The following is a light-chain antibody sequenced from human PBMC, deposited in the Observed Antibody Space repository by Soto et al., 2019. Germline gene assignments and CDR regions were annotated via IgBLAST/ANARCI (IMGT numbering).Light chain of an antibody. CDR2: AAS. CDR1: QSISSY. J-gene: IGKJ1*01. Sequence: DIQMTQSPSSLSASVGDRVTITCRASQSISSYLNWYQQKPGKAPKLLIYAASSLQSGVPSRFSGSASGTEFTLTISSLQPDDFATYYCQHYNSYSEALGQGTKVDLK. V-gene: IGKV1-39*01. CDR3: QHYNSYSEA.